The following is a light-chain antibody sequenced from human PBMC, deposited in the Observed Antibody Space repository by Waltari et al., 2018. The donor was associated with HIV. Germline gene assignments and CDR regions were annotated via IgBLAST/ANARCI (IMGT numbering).Light chain of an antibody. CDR3: GTWDSSLSAVV. Sequence: QSVLTQPPSVSAAPGQKVTISCSGSSSNIGNNYVYWYQQIPGTAPKLLIYDNNKRPSGIPDRFPGSKSGTSATLGITGLQTGDEADYYCGTWDSSLSAVVFGGGTKLTVL. V-gene: IGLV1-51*01. CDR1: SSNIGNNY. J-gene: IGLJ2*01. CDR2: DNN.